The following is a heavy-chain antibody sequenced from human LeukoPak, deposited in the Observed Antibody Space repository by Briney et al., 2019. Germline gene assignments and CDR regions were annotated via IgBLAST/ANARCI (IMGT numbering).Heavy chain of an antibody. D-gene: IGHD3-10*01. Sequence: KPSETLSLTSIVSGGSISTYYWTWIRQPPGKGLEWIGFIWHSGSTNYNPSLESRVTISVDTSRNQFSLKLNSVTAADTAVYYCGRRVSLGSSYYFDYWGQGTLVTVSS. CDR2: IWHSGST. J-gene: IGHJ4*02. CDR3: GRRVSLGSSYYFDY. CDR1: GGSISTYY. V-gene: IGHV4-59*01.